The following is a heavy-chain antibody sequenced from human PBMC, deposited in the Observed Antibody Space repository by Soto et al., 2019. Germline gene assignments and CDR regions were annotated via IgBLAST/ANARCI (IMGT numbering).Heavy chain of an antibody. CDR1: DGSFSGYY. Sequence: QVQLQQWGAGLLKPSETLSLTCAVYDGSFSGYYWSWIRQPPGKGLEWIGEINHSGSTNYNPSLKSRVTISVDTSKNQFSLKLSSVTAADTAVYYCARGEIPLGYCSSSSCYVSNWFDPWGQGTLVTVSS. D-gene: IGHD2-2*01. CDR3: ARGEIPLGYCSSSSCYVSNWFDP. V-gene: IGHV4-34*01. CDR2: INHSGST. J-gene: IGHJ5*02.